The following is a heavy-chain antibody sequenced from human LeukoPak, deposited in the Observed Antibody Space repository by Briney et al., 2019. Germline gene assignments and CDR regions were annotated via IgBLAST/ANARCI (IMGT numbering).Heavy chain of an antibody. CDR2: IIPIFGTA. D-gene: IGHD5-18*01. CDR3: ARVRGQLSTYYYYYMDV. J-gene: IGHJ6*03. V-gene: IGHV1-69*05. Sequence: GASVKVSCKASGGTFSSYAISWVRQAPGQGLDWMGGIIPIFGTANYAQKFQGRVTITTDESTSTAYMELSSLRSEDTAVYYCARVRGQLSTYYYYYMDVWGKGTTVTVSS. CDR1: GGTFSSYA.